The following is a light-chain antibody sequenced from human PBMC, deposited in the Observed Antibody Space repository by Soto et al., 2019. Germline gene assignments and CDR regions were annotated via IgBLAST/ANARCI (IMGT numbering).Light chain of an antibody. CDR3: QQYGNSPYT. J-gene: IGKJ2*01. Sequence: EIVLTQSPGTLSLSPGERAALSCRASQSVSSNYLAWYQQKPGQAPRLLIYVASNRATGIPDRFSGSGSGTDFTLTISRLEPEDFAMYYCQQYGNSPYTFGQGTKLEIK. CDR2: VAS. CDR1: QSVSSNY. V-gene: IGKV3-20*01.